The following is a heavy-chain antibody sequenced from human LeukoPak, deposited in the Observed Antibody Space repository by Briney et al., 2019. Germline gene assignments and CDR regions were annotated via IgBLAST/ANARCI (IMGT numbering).Heavy chain of an antibody. Sequence: GGSLRLSCEGSGFTFSTFAMHWVRQAPGKGLEWVAAISFDGANKYYGDSVKGRFTISRDNSKKTLYLQMSSLRAEDTAVYYCAKDLAVADPLFGMDVWGQGTTVTVSS. CDR1: GFTFSTFA. J-gene: IGHJ6*02. V-gene: IGHV3-30*18. CDR2: ISFDGANK. CDR3: AKDLAVADPLFGMDV. D-gene: IGHD6-19*01.